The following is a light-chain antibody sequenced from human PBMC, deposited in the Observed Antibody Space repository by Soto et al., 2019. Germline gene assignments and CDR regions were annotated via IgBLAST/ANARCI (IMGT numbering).Light chain of an antibody. V-gene: IGLV2-8*01. CDR3: SSHGGINNVV. CDR2: EVT. Sequence: QSALTQPPSASGSPGQSVTISCTGTSSDVGGYHYVSWYQQHPGKAPRLMVYEVTKRPSGVPARCSGSKSGNTASLTVSGVQAEDEADYYCSSHGGINNVVFGGGTKLTVL. J-gene: IGLJ3*02. CDR1: SSDVGGYHY.